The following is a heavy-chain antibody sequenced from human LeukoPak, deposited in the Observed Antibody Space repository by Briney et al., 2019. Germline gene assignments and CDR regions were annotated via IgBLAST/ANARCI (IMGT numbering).Heavy chain of an antibody. CDR2: ISSSSTHM. Sequence: GGSLRLSCAASGFTFSTYTMIWVRQVRQAPGKGLEWVSSISSSSTHMYYADSVKGRFTISRDNAKNSLYLQMNSLRAEDTAVYYCARLDGAPDYWGQGTLVTVSS. CDR3: ARLDGAPDY. D-gene: IGHD4/OR15-4a*01. CDR1: GFTFSTYT. J-gene: IGHJ4*02. V-gene: IGHV3-21*01.